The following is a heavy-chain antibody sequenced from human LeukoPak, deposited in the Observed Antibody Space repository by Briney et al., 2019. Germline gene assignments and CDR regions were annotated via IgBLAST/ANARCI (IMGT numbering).Heavy chain of an antibody. D-gene: IGHD4-17*01. Sequence: AGGSLRLSCAASGFTFSSYSMNWVRQAPGKGLEWVSYISSNSRTIYYADSVKGRFTISRDNAKNSLYLQMNSLRAEDTAIYYCARQSGTMVTTRFDYWGQGTLVTVSS. V-gene: IGHV3-48*01. J-gene: IGHJ4*02. CDR2: ISSNSRTI. CDR3: ARQSGTMVTTRFDY. CDR1: GFTFSSYS.